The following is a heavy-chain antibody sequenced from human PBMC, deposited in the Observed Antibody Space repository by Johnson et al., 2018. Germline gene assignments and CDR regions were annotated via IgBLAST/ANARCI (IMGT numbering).Heavy chain of an antibody. D-gene: IGHD5-18*01. CDR1: GFQLSNFG. V-gene: IGHV3-30*18. CDR2: ILSDGHFK. Sequence: QVQLVQSGGGVVQPGRSXRLSCAASGFQLSNFGMHWVRQAPGRGLEWVAVILSDGHFKEYLDSVRGRFTNSSDTSKNTLYLQKHNLRPEDTAVYSCAKQRFRDTAMFPSWGQGTLVTISA. CDR3: AKQRFRDTAMFPS. J-gene: IGHJ4*02.